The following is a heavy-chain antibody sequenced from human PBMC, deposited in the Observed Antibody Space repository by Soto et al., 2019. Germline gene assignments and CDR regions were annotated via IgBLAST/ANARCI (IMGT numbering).Heavy chain of an antibody. J-gene: IGHJ4*02. Sequence: VQLLESGGSLVQPGGSLTLSCAASGFPFSSYAMSWVRQTPEKGLEWVAGISGGGNDRYYADFVQGRFTFSRDNSRNILYLQMNSLRADHTAMYFCAWSLFMVAPDNEPFDYWGQGTLVTVSS. CDR1: GFPFSSYA. CDR2: ISGGGNDR. V-gene: IGHV3-23*01. D-gene: IGHD5-12*01. CDR3: AWSLFMVAPDNEPFDY.